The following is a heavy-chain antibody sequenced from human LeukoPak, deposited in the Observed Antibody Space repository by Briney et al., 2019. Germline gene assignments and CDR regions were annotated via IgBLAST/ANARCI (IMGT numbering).Heavy chain of an antibody. D-gene: IGHD2-15*01. Sequence: GGSLRLSCAASGFTFSSYSMNWVRQAPGKGLEWVSYISSSSSTIYYADSVKGRSTISRDNAKNSLYLQMNSLRAEDTAVYYCARDAYCSGGSCYPYFDYWGQGTLVTVSS. V-gene: IGHV3-48*04. CDR1: GFTFSSYS. CDR3: ARDAYCSGGSCYPYFDY. J-gene: IGHJ4*02. CDR2: ISSSSSTI.